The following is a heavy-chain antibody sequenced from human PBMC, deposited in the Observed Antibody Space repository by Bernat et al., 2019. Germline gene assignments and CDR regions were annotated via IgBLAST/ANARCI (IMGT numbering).Heavy chain of an antibody. CDR2: IIPIFGTA. Sequence: QVQLVQSGAEVKKPGSSVKVSCKASGGTFSSYAISWVRQAPGQGLEWMGGIIPIFGTANYAQKFQGRVTITADKSTSTAYMELSSLRSEDTAVYYCARGHCSGGSCYLPQNYGMDVWGQGTTVTVSS. CDR1: GGTFSSYA. CDR3: ARGHCSGGSCYLPQNYGMDV. V-gene: IGHV1-69*06. J-gene: IGHJ6*02. D-gene: IGHD2-15*01.